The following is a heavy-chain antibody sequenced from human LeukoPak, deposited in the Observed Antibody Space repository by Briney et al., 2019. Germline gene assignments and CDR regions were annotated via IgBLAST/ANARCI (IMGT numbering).Heavy chain of an antibody. Sequence: SETLSLTCAVSGGSISSGGYYWSWIRQHPGKGLAWIGYIYYSGSTYYNPSLKSRVTISVDTSKNQFSLKLSSVTAADTAVYYCARSRRPVGSYTEKVAFDIWGQGTMVTVSS. CDR1: GGSISSGGYY. D-gene: IGHD1-26*01. CDR2: IYYSGST. J-gene: IGHJ3*02. CDR3: ARSRRPVGSYTEKVAFDI. V-gene: IGHV4-31*11.